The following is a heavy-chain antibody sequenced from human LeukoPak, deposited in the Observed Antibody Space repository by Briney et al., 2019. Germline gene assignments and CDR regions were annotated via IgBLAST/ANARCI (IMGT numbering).Heavy chain of an antibody. J-gene: IGHJ4*02. Sequence: GASLQISCKGSGYSFTSYWIGWVRQMPGKGLEWMGIIYPGDSDTSYSPSFQGQVTISADKSISTAYLQWSSLKASDTAMYYCARSGITSPIVVTYYYDSSGYWNYWGQGTLVTVSS. CDR3: ARSGITSPIVVTYYYDSSGYWNY. V-gene: IGHV5-51*01. D-gene: IGHD3-22*01. CDR1: GYSFTSYW. CDR2: IYPGDSDT.